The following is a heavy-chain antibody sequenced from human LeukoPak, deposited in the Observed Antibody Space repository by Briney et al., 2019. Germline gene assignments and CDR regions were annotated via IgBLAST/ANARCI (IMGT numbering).Heavy chain of an antibody. D-gene: IGHD4-17*01. Sequence: SETLSLTCAVYGGSFSGYYWSWIRQPPGKGLEWIGEINYSGTTNYNPSLKSRVTMSVDTSKNQFSLELSSVTAADTAVYYCARWTTVTRAFDYWGQGTLVTVSS. V-gene: IGHV4-34*01. CDR1: GGSFSGYY. CDR2: INYSGTT. CDR3: ARWTTVTRAFDY. J-gene: IGHJ4*02.